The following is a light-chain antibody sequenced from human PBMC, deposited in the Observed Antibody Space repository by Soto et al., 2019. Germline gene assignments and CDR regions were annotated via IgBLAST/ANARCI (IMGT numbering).Light chain of an antibody. CDR1: INDVGGYNF. CDR2: EVS. V-gene: IGLV2-14*01. Sequence: QSALTQPASVSGSPGQSITISCTGTINDVGGYNFVSWYQQHPGKAPKLMIYEVSNRPSGVSVRFSASKSGNTASLTISGLQAVDEADYYCSSYTSATTLVIFGGGTKLTVL. J-gene: IGLJ2*01. CDR3: SSYTSATTLVI.